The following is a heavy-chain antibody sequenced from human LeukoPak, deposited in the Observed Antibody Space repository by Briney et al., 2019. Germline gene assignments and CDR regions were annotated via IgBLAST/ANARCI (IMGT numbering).Heavy chain of an antibody. CDR2: ISWDGGST. J-gene: IGHJ4*02. CDR3: AKPITWGQAPYPFDY. V-gene: IGHV3-43*01. Sequence: PGGSLRLSCAASGFTFDDYTMHWVRQAPGKGLEWVSLISWDGGSTYYADSVKGRFTVSRDNSKSTLYLQMNSLRAEDTAIYYCAKPITWGQAPYPFDYWGQGTLVTVSS. D-gene: IGHD7-27*01. CDR1: GFTFDDYT.